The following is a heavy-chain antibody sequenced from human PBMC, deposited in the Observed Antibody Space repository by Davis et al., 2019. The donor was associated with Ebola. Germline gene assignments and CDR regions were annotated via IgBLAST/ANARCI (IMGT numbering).Heavy chain of an antibody. CDR2: ISYDGSNK. V-gene: IGHV3-30*04. D-gene: IGHD2/OR15-2a*01. Sequence: GGSLRLSCAASGFTFSNYAMHWVRQAPGKGLEWVAVISYDGSNKYYADSVKGRFTISRDNSKNTLYLQMNSLRAEDTALYHCAKDSFAGATFIDYWGQGTLVTVSS. CDR3: AKDSFAGATFIDY. J-gene: IGHJ4*02. CDR1: GFTFSNYA.